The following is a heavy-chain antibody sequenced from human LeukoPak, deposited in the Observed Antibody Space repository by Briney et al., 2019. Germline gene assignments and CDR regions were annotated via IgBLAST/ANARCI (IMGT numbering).Heavy chain of an antibody. Sequence: LSQTLSLTCAISGDSVSSNSAAWNWIRQSPSRGLEWLGRTYYRSKWYNDYAVSVKSRITINPDTSKNQFSLQLNSVTPEDTAVYYCAKDPRYCTNGVCPGRDYWGQGTLVTVSS. CDR3: AKDPRYCTNGVCPGRDY. CDR1: GDSVSSNSAA. D-gene: IGHD2-8*01. V-gene: IGHV6-1*01. J-gene: IGHJ4*02. CDR2: TYYRSKWYN.